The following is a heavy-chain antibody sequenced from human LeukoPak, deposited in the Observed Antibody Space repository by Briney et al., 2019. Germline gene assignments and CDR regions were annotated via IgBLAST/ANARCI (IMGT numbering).Heavy chain of an antibody. CDR1: GGSISTTTNS. V-gene: IGHV4-39*01. Sequence: SETLSLTCNVSGGSISTTTNSWGWAWIRQRPTKGLEWIGSIYYGGSPYYTSSPKSRVTISVDTSKNQFSLKLASLTAADTAVYYCARRPIVGSTGFYFDPWGPGTLVTVSS. CDR3: ARRPIVGSTGFYFDP. J-gene: IGHJ5*02. CDR2: IYYGGSP. D-gene: IGHD1-26*01.